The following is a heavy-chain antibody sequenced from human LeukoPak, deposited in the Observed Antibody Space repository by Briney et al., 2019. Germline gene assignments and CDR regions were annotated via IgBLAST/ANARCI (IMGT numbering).Heavy chain of an antibody. CDR2: ISYDGSNK. V-gene: IGHV3-30-3*01. Sequence: GGSLRLSCAASGFTFSSYAMHWVRQAPGKGLEWVAVISYDGSNKYYADSVKGRFTISRDNSKNTLYLQMNSLRAVDTAVYYCARDLSGDIVVVPAAMCLDYWGQGTLVTVSS. CDR3: ARDLSGDIVVVPAAMCLDY. D-gene: IGHD2-2*01. CDR1: GFTFSSYA. J-gene: IGHJ4*02.